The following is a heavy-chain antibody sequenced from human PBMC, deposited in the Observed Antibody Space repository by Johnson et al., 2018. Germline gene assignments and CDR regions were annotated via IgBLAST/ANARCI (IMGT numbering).Heavy chain of an antibody. D-gene: IGHD1-26*01. V-gene: IGHV3-30*14. CDR3: AREGATDRGTYYYYGMDV. CDR1: GFTFSTYA. Sequence: QVQLVQSGGGVVQPGRSMRLSCAASGFTFSTYAMHWVRQAPGKGLEWVALISYDASNKDYADSVRGRLTISRDNSKNTLYLQMNSLRAEDTAVYYCAREGATDRGTYYYYGMDVWGQGTTVTVSS. CDR2: ISYDASNK. J-gene: IGHJ6*02.